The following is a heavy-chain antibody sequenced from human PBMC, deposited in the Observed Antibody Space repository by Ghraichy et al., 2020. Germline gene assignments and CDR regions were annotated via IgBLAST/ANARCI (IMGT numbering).Heavy chain of an antibody. Sequence: GGSLRLSCAASGFTVSSNYMSWVRQAPGKGLEWVSVIYSSGNTDYADSVKGRFTISSDNSKNTLYLQMNSLRVEDTAVYHCASQRRYGSNSVPRFDYWGQGILVIFSS. J-gene: IGHJ4*02. CDR1: GFTVSSNY. CDR3: ASQRRYGSNSVPRFDY. V-gene: IGHV3-53*01. D-gene: IGHD5-24*01. CDR2: IYSSGNT.